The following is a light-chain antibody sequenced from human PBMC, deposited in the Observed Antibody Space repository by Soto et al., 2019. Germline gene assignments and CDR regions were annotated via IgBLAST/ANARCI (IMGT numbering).Light chain of an antibody. CDR2: DVS. Sequence: QPASVSGSPGQSITISCTGTSSDVGGSNYVSWYQQHPGKAPKLMIYDVSNRPSGVSSRFSGSKSGNTASLTISGLQAEDEADYYCSSYTSSTTGVVFGGGTKLTVL. CDR3: SSYTSSTTGVV. CDR1: SSDVGGSNY. J-gene: IGLJ2*01. V-gene: IGLV2-14*03.